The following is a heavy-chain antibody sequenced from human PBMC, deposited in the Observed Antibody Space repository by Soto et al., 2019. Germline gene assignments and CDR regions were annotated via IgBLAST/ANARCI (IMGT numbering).Heavy chain of an antibody. V-gene: IGHV3-30*18. CDR3: AKIYDSSGYQTY. CDR2: ISYDGSNK. D-gene: IGHD3-22*01. J-gene: IGHJ4*02. CDR1: GFTFSSYG. Sequence: GGSLRLSCAASGFTFSSYGMHWVRQAPGKGLEWVAVISYDGSNKYYADSVKGRFTISRDNSKNTLYLQMNSLRAEDTAVYYCAKIYDSSGYQTYWGQGTLVTVSS.